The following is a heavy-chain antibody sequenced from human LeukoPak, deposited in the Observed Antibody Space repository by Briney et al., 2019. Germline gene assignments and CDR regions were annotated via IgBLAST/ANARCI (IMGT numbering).Heavy chain of an antibody. CDR1: GFTFSTYS. Sequence: GGSLRLSCAASGFTFSTYSINWVRQAPGKGLEWVSYIRSRDRTIYYADSVKGRFTISTDNAENSLYLQMNSLRTEDTAVYYCARAVRRDGYNYALYYYYYMDVWGKGTTVTISS. D-gene: IGHD5-24*01. J-gene: IGHJ6*03. CDR3: ARAVRRDGYNYALYYYYYMDV. V-gene: IGHV3-48*01. CDR2: IRSRDRTI.